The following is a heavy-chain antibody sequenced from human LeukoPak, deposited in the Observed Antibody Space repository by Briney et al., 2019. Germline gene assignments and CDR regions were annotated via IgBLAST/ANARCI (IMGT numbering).Heavy chain of an antibody. J-gene: IGHJ4*02. CDR3: AKDPYSSGYTYFDY. CDR1: GFTFSNSA. V-gene: IGHV3-23*01. CDR2: FSESGGTT. Sequence: GGSLRLSCAASGFTFSNSAMSWVRQAPGKGLEWVSSFSESGGTTYYAASVKGRFTFSRDISKNTLYLQMDNLRAEDTAVYYCAKDPYSSGYTYFDYWGQGTLVTVSS. D-gene: IGHD6-19*01.